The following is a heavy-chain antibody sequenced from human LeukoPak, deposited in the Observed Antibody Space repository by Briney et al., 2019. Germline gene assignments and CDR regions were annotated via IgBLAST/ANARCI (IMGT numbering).Heavy chain of an antibody. CDR3: AKGRRLGYCSSTSCYYWYFDL. Sequence: GGSLRLSCAASEFTFDNYAVSWVRQAPGKGLEWVSAISGSGGSTYYADSVKGRFTISRDNSKNTLYLQMNSLRAEDTAVYYCAKGRRLGYCSSTSCYYWYFDLWGRGTLVTVSS. CDR2: ISGSGGST. CDR1: EFTFDNYA. J-gene: IGHJ2*01. V-gene: IGHV3-23*01. D-gene: IGHD2-2*01.